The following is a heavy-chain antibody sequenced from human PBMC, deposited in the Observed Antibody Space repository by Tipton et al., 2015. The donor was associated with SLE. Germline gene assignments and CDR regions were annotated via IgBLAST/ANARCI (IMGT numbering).Heavy chain of an antibody. Sequence: LRLSCTVSGGSIGSSSYYWGWIRQPPGKGLEWIGYIYYSGSTNYNPSLKSRVTISVDTSKNQFSLKLSSVTAADTAVYYCASLDSDYYDSSGSWGQGTLVTVSS. CDR1: GGSIGSSSYY. V-gene: IGHV4-61*05. D-gene: IGHD3-22*01. J-gene: IGHJ4*02. CDR3: ASLDSDYYDSSGS. CDR2: IYYSGST.